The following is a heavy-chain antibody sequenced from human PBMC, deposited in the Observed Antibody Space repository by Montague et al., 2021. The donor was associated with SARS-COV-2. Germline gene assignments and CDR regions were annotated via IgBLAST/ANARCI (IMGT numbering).Heavy chain of an antibody. CDR1: HGSISSSLSY. V-gene: IGHV4-39*01. CDR2: IYRSGNT. Sequence: SETLSLTCTVSHGSISSSLSYWGWIRQPPGKGLEWIGSIYRSGNTYYSPSLKSRITMSMDTSKNQFSLNLASVTATDTAVYYCARRGYAHGRLADAFDVWGQGTMVTVSS. J-gene: IGHJ3*01. CDR3: ARRGYAHGRLADAFDV. D-gene: IGHD2-2*01.